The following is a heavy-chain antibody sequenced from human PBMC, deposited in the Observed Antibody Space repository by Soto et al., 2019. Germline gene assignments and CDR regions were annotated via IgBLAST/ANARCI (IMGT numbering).Heavy chain of an antibody. V-gene: IGHV3-49*03. CDR3: TRDAPITMVRGVMVPPYYYYGMDV. CDR2: IRSKAYGGTT. CDR1: GFTFGDYA. Sequence: GGSLRLSCTASGFTFGDYAMSWFRQAPGKGLEWVGFIRSKAYGGTTEYAASVKGRFTISRDDSKSIAYLQMNSLKTEDTAVYYCTRDAPITMVRGVMVPPYYYYGMDVWGQGTTVTVSS. D-gene: IGHD3-10*01. J-gene: IGHJ6*02.